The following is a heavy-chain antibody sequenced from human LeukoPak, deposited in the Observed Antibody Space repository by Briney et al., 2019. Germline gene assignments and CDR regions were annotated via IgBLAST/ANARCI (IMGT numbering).Heavy chain of an antibody. CDR1: GGSISSSSYY. V-gene: IGHV4-39*07. Sequence: ASETLSLTCTVSGGSISSSSYYWSWIRQPPGKGLEWIGEINHSGSTNYNPSLKSRVTISVDTSKNQFSLKLSSVTAADTAVYYCARMTMVRGVTTIPFDYWGQGTLVTVSS. CDR2: INHSGST. D-gene: IGHD3-10*01. CDR3: ARMTMVRGVTTIPFDY. J-gene: IGHJ4*02.